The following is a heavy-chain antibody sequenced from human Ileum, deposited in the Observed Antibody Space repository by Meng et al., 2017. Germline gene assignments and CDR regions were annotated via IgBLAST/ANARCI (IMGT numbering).Heavy chain of an antibody. J-gene: IGHJ5*02. D-gene: IGHD5-18*01. CDR1: GYTFTTYG. Sequence: ASVKVSCKASGYTFTTYGISWVRQAPGQGLEWMGWISAYNGVTDYAQKLQGRVTLTTDPSTSTAYMELRGLRSDDTAVYYCARWASGYSGCSPPFLEAWGQGTLVTVSS. CDR2: ISAYNGVT. V-gene: IGHV1-18*01. CDR3: ARWASGYSGCSPPFLEA.